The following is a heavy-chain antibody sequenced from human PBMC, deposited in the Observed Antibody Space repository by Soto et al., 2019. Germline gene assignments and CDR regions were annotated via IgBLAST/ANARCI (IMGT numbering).Heavy chain of an antibody. CDR2: INPATGAA. Sequence: QLHLVQSGAVVKKPGASVTVSCSASGYPVSAYYMHWVRQAPGRGLEWMGGINPATGAAKDTQTFEGRVTMTRDTSTSTGFKELSGLTSEDTAVFYCARGGGVGVAGSAAFDMWGQGTLVTVSS. CDR3: ARGGGVGVAGSAAFDM. J-gene: IGHJ3*02. V-gene: IGHV1-2*02. CDR1: GYPVSAYY. D-gene: IGHD3-3*01.